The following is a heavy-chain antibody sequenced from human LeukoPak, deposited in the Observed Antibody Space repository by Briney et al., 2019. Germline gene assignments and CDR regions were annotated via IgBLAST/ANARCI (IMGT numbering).Heavy chain of an antibody. Sequence: GESLKISCKGSGYTFTDYWIGWVRQMPGKGLEWMGFIYPYDSDTRYSPTFQGQVTISADTPINTAYLQWSSLKASDTAMYYCARRRTSTTSSDYWGQGTLVTVSS. CDR1: GYTFTDYW. V-gene: IGHV5-51*01. D-gene: IGHD1-1*01. J-gene: IGHJ4*02. CDR2: IYPYDSDT. CDR3: ARRRTSTTSSDY.